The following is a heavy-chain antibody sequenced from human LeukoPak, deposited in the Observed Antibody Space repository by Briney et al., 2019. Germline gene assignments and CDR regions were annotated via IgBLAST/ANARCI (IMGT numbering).Heavy chain of an antibody. V-gene: IGHV4-30-2*01. CDR3: ARPLGYCSDSRCPQSWFDP. D-gene: IGHD2-15*01. CDR2: ISHSGIT. Sequence: SETLSLTCTVSGGAISSGGYYWSWIRQPPGTGLEWIGYISHSGITNYNPSLEGRVTVSADRSKNQFSLKLSSVTAADTAVYYCARPLGYCSDSRCPQSWFDPWGQGTLVTVSS. J-gene: IGHJ5*02. CDR1: GGAISSGGYY.